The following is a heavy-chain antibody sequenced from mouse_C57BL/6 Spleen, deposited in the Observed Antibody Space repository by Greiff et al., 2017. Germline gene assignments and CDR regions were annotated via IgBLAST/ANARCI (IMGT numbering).Heavy chain of an antibody. CDR2: IRNKANGYTT. CDR3: VKYERYSNYDGAIDY. D-gene: IGHD2-5*01. J-gene: IGHJ4*01. Sequence: EVQLVESGGGLVQPGGSLSLSCAASGFTFTDYYMSWVRQPPGKALEWLGFIRNKANGYTTEYSASVKGRFTISRDNSQSILYLQMNALRAEDRATYYCVKYERYSNYDGAIDYWGQGTSVTVSS. CDR1: GFTFTDYY. V-gene: IGHV7-3*01.